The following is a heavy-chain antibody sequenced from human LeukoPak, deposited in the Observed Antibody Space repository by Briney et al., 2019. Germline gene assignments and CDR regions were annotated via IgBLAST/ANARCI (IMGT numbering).Heavy chain of an antibody. Sequence: GASVKVPCKASGYSFTGRYMHWVRQAPGQGLEWMGWFNPNSGDTHYAQKFQDRVTMTGDTSISTAYMELSRLRSDDTAVYYCARGGYGDYVLTCLGHWGQGTLVTVSS. V-gene: IGHV1-2*02. D-gene: IGHD4-17*01. CDR2: FNPNSGDT. J-gene: IGHJ4*02. CDR1: GYSFTGRY. CDR3: ARGGYGDYVLTCLGH.